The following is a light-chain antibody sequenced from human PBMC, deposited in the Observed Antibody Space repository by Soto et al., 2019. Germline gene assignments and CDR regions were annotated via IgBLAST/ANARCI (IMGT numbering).Light chain of an antibody. J-gene: IGKJ5*01. Sequence: GESVTIPCRASQVISTSLAWYQVKPGKAPKLLIYAASTLESGVPSRFSGSGSGTEFTLAISSLQPEDFATYYCQQFNDYPITFGQGTRLEIK. V-gene: IGKV1-9*01. CDR1: QVISTS. CDR3: QQFNDYPIT. CDR2: AAS.